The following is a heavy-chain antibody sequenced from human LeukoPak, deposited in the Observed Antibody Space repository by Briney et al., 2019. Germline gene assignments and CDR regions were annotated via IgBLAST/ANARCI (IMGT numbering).Heavy chain of an antibody. Sequence: ASVKVSCKASGYTFTSYDINWVRQATGQGLEWMGWMNPNSGNTGYAQKFQGRVTMTRDTSTSTVYMELSSLRSEDTAVYYCARGLDDWLVIRGSFFYNGMDVWGQGTTVTVSS. J-gene: IGHJ6*02. CDR3: ARGLDDWLVIRGSFFYNGMDV. D-gene: IGHD6-19*01. CDR1: GYTFTSYD. CDR2: MNPNSGNT. V-gene: IGHV1-8*02.